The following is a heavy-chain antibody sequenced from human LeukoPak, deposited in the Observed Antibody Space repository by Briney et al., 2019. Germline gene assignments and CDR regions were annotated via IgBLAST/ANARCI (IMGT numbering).Heavy chain of an antibody. CDR2: ISSSSSYI. V-gene: IGHV3-21*01. CDR1: GFTFSSYS. D-gene: IGHD3-22*01. J-gene: IGHJ4*02. Sequence: GGSLRLSCAASGFTFSSYSMNWVRQAPGKGLEWVSSISSSSSYIYYSDSVKGRFTISRDNAKNSLYLQMNSLRAEDTAVYYCARPYDSSGYYSFFDYWGQGTLVTVSS. CDR3: ARPYDSSGYYSFFDY.